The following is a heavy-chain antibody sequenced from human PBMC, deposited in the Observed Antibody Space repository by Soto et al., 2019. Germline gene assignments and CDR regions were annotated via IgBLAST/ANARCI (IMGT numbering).Heavy chain of an antibody. D-gene: IGHD3-10*01. J-gene: IGHJ4*02. CDR3: ARAGSCGRELDY. CDR1: GYIFTTYS. V-gene: IGHV1-46*01. CDR2: VDPRDGST. Sequence: QVQLVQSGAEMKRPGASVILSCKASGYIFTTYSIHWVRQTAGQGLEWMAKVDPRDGSTGYAQKFRCRVSMARETTMSPVSIEAISLPSAVTATYYCARAGSCGRELDYLGQVTQITVSS.